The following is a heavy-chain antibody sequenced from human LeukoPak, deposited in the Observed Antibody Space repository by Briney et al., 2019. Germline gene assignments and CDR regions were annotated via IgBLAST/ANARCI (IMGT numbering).Heavy chain of an antibody. J-gene: IGHJ4*02. V-gene: IGHV5-51*01. CDR2: IYPGDSDT. CDR1: GYSFTSYW. CDR3: ARRGYSYGLTGYFDY. Sequence: GESLKISCKGSGYSFTSYWIGWVRQLPGKGLEWMGIIYPGDSDTRYSPSFQGQVTISADKSIGTAYLQWSSLKASDTAMYYCARRGYSYGLTGYFDYWGQGTLVTVSS. D-gene: IGHD5-18*01.